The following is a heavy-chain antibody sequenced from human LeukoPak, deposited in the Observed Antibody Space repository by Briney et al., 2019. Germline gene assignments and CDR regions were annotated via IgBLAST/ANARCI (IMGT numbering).Heavy chain of an antibody. CDR1: GDSISTYF. Sequence: PSETLSLTCTVSGDSISTYFWSWIRQPPGKRLEWIAYVHYSEGTNYNPSLKSRVTISLDTSKNQFSLMLSSVTAADTAVYYCARDRRWEQLHAFDIWGQGTMVTVSS. V-gene: IGHV4-59*01. J-gene: IGHJ3*02. CDR2: VHYSEGT. D-gene: IGHD1-26*01. CDR3: ARDRRWEQLHAFDI.